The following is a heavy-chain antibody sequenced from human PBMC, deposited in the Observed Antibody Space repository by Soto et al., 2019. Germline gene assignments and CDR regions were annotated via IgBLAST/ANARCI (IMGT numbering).Heavy chain of an antibody. CDR2: INAGNGNT. CDR3: LGYCIGGSCYSRGY. V-gene: IGHV1-3*01. CDR1: GYSFTSHA. D-gene: IGHD2-15*01. Sequence: QVQLVQSGAEVKKPGASVKVSCKASGYSFTSHAMHWVRQAPGQRLEWMGWINAGNGNTKYSHKFQGRVTITRDTSASTAYMELSSLRSEDTALYYCLGYCIGGSCYSRGYWGQGTLVTVSS. J-gene: IGHJ4*02.